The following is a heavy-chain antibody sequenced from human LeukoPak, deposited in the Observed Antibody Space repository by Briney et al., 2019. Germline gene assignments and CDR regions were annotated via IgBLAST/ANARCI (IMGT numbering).Heavy chain of an antibody. CDR1: GFTFSSYA. V-gene: IGHV3-23*01. CDR2: ISGSGGST. J-gene: IGHJ4*02. CDR3: ASTTTVVTPGY. D-gene: IGHD4-23*01. Sequence: GGSLSLSCAASGFTFSSYAMSWVRQAPGKGLEWVSAISGSGGSTYYADSVKGRFTISRDNSKNTLYLQMNSLRAEDTAVYYCASTTTVVTPGYWGQGTLVTVSS.